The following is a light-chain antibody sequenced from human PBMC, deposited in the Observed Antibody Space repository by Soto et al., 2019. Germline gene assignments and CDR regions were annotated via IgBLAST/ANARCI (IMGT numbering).Light chain of an antibody. V-gene: IGLV1-40*01. J-gene: IGLJ1*01. CDR3: QSYDSSLGV. CDR1: SSNIGAGYD. Sequence: QSVLAQPPSVSGAPGQRVTISCTGSSSNIGAGYDVHWYQQLPGTAPKLLIYGNSNRPSGVPDRFSGSKSGTSASLAITWLQAEDEADYYCQSYDSSLGVFGTGTKVTVL. CDR2: GNS.